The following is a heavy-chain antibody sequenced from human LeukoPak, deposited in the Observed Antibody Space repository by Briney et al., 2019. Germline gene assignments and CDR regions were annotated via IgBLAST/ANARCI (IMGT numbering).Heavy chain of an antibody. CDR2: ITSDRGST. CDR1: GFTFSSYP. CDR3: ARDSYYYDR. V-gene: IGHV3-64*01. Sequence: GGSLRLSCAASGFTFSSYPMHWVRQAPGKRLEYVSAITSDRGSTYYANSVKGRFTISRDNSRNTLYLQMDSLRVEDMAVHYCARDSYYYDRWGQGTLVTVSS. D-gene: IGHD3-22*01. J-gene: IGHJ4*02.